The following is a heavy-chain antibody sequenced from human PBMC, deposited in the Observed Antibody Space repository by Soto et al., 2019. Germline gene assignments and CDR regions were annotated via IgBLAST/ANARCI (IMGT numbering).Heavy chain of an antibody. V-gene: IGHV3-48*01. CDR3: ARVEYGSSSWYAFDY. D-gene: IGHD6-13*01. CDR1: GFTFSSYS. CDR2: ISSSSSTI. Sequence: EVQLVESGGGLVQPGGSLRLSCAASGFTFSSYSMNWVRQAPGKGLEWVSYISSSSSTIYYADSVKGRFTISRDNDKNSLYLQMNSLEAEDTAVYYCARVEYGSSSWYAFDYWGQGTLVTVSS. J-gene: IGHJ4*02.